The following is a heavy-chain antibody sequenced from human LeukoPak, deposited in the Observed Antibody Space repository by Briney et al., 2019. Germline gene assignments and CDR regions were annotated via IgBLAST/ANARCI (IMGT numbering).Heavy chain of an antibody. CDR3: ARVYVDTAMDLDLFDYYGMDV. CDR2: IRGSSAST. V-gene: IGHV3-23*01. J-gene: IGHJ6*02. D-gene: IGHD5-18*01. Sequence: QAGGSLRLSCAASGFTLSSYAMSWVRQAPGKGLEWVSAIRGSSASTYYADSVKGRFTISRDNSKNTLYLQMNSLRAEDTAVYCCARVYVDTAMDLDLFDYYGMDVWGQGTTVTVSS. CDR1: GFTLSSYA.